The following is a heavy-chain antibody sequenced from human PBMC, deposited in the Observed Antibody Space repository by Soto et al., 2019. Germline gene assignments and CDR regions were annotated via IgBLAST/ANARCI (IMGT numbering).Heavy chain of an antibody. Sequence: GGSLRLSCAASGFTFSSYAMHWVRQAPGKGLEWVAVISYGGSNKYYADSVKGRFTISRDNSKNTLYLQMNSLRAEDTAVYYCARDITRGGGMDVWGQGTTVTVSS. J-gene: IGHJ6*02. CDR2: ISYGGSNK. CDR3: ARDITRGGGMDV. V-gene: IGHV3-30-3*01. D-gene: IGHD3-10*01. CDR1: GFTFSSYA.